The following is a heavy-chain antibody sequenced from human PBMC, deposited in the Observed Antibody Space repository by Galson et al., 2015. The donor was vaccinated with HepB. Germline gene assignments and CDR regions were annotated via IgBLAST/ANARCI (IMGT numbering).Heavy chain of an antibody. CDR2: IIPIFGLA. CDR3: AAKGLDKRADY. Sequence: SVKVSCKASGGTFNSYALSWVRQAPGQGLEWMGGIIPIFGLANYEQKFQGRVTITADKSTSTAYMELSSLRSEDTAVYYCAAKGLDKRADYWGQGTLVTVSS. V-gene: IGHV1-69*10. CDR1: GGTFNSYA. J-gene: IGHJ4*02.